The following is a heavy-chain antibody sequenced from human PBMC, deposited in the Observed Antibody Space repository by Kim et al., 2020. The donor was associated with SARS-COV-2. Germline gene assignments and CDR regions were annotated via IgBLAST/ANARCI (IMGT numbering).Heavy chain of an antibody. CDR2: YI. V-gene: IGHV3-21*01. CDR3: TVVTRGYFDL. D-gene: IGHD2-21*02. J-gene: IGHJ2*01. Sequence: YIYYADSVKGRFTISRDNDKNSLYLQMNSLRAEDTALYYCTVVTRGYFDLWGSGTLVIVSS.